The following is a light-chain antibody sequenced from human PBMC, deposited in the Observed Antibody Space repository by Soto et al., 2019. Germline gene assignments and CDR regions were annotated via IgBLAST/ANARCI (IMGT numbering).Light chain of an antibody. CDR2: LEGSGSY. Sequence: QLVLTQSSSASASLGSSVKLTCTLSSGHSSYIIAWHQQQPGKVPRYLMKLEGSGSYNKGSGVPDRFSGSSSGADRYLTISHLQFEDEADYYCETWDSNTHTVFGGGTKLTVL. CDR3: ETWDSNTHTV. V-gene: IGLV4-60*02. J-gene: IGLJ3*02. CDR1: SGHSSYI.